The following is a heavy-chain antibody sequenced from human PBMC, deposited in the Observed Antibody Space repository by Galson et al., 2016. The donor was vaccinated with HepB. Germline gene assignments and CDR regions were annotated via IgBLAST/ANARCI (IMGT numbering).Heavy chain of an antibody. J-gene: IGHJ4*02. Sequence: SLRLSCAASGFAFGTYSMNWVRQTPGKGLEWIGRTRNRARSYTTDYVASVKGRFTISRDNSKSSVYLHMNGLKPEDTAIYYCTRTGLGDFDYWGRGTLVTVSS. CDR2: TRNRARSYTT. CDR3: TRTGLGDFDY. V-gene: IGHV3-72*01. CDR1: GFAFGTYS.